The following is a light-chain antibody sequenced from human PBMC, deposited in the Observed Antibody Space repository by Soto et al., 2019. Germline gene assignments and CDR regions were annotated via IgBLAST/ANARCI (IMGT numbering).Light chain of an antibody. CDR3: AAWDDSLNGYV. CDR2: SNY. V-gene: IGLV1-44*01. CDR1: SSSVASNA. J-gene: IGLJ1*01. Sequence: QSVLTQPPSASVTPGQTVIISCSGSSSSVASNAVNWYHQLPGTAPKLLIYSNYERPSGVPDRFSGSKSGTSASLTISGLQSEDAADYYCAAWDDSLNGYVFGSGTKLTVL.